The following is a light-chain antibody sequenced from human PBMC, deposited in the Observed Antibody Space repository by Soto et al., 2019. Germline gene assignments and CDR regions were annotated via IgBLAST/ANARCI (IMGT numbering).Light chain of an antibody. CDR1: QSLLHGNGYNY. Sequence: DLVLTQSPLSLAVTPGEPASISCRSSQSLLHGNGYNYLDWYLQKPGQSPQLLIYLGSNRASGVPDRFSGSGSGTDFTLRISRVEAEDVGVYYCMEALQTSFTFGPGTKVDLK. V-gene: IGKV2-28*01. J-gene: IGKJ3*01. CDR3: MEALQTSFT. CDR2: LGS.